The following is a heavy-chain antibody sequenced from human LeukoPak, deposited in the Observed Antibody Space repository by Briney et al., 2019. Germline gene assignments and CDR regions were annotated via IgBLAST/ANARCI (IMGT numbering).Heavy chain of an antibody. Sequence: ASVKVSCKASGYTFTSHGISWVRQAPGQGLEWMGWISAYNGNTNYAQKFLGRITMTTDTSTSTAYMELRSLRSDDTAVYYCARGGLWFGELSPRDYYYSMDVWGKGTTVTISS. J-gene: IGHJ6*03. CDR2: ISAYNGNT. V-gene: IGHV1-18*01. CDR1: GYTFTSHG. CDR3: ARGGLWFGELSPRDYYYSMDV. D-gene: IGHD3-10*01.